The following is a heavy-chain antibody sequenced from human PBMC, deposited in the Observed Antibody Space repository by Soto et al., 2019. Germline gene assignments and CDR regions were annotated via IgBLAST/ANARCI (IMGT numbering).Heavy chain of an antibody. J-gene: IGHJ4*02. V-gene: IGHV4-59*01. D-gene: IGHD1-1*01. Sequence: SETLSLTCTVSGGSTSSYYWSWIRQPPGKGLEWIGYIYYSGSTNYNPSLKNRVTISVDTSKNQFSLKLSSVTAADTAVYYCARRKRPPGVPDDRRSGFDYWRQGHLVPVSS. CDR2: IYYSGST. CDR1: GGSTSSYY. CDR3: ARRKRPPGVPDDRRSGFDY.